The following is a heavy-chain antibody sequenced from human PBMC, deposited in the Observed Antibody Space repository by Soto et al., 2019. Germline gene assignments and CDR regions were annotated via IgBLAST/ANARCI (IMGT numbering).Heavy chain of an antibody. J-gene: IGHJ6*02. CDR3: AREETAWPLAYGLDV. Sequence: GGSLRLSCAGSGFTLSDHYIDWVRQAPGKGLEWVGRSGDKAQGYSTAYAASVKGRFTTSRDESKNSVSLQMNSLRDEDTAVYYCAREETAWPLAYGLDVWGQGTTVTVSS. D-gene: IGHD2-21*02. CDR2: SGDKAQGYST. CDR1: GFTLSDHY. V-gene: IGHV3-72*01.